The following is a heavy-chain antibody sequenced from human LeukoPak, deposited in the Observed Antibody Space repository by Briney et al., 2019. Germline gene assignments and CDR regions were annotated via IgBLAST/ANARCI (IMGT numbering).Heavy chain of an antibody. V-gene: IGHV4-59*01. CDR2: IYYSGST. CDR3: ARVRGSFWSVLDRDYYYYYGMDV. CDR1: GGSISSYY. D-gene: IGHD3-3*01. J-gene: IGHJ6*02. Sequence: SETLSLTCTVSGGSISSYYWSWIRQPPGKGLEWIGHIYYSGSTNYNPSLKSLFTISVDTSKNQFSLKLSSVTASDTAVYYCARVRGSFWSVLDRDYYYYYGMDVWGQGTTVTVSS.